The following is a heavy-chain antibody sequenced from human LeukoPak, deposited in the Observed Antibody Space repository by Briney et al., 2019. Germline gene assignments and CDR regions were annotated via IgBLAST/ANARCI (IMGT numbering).Heavy chain of an antibody. CDR2: IRYDGSNK. J-gene: IGHJ5*02. Sequence: PGGSLRLSCAASGFTFSSYGMHWVRQAPGKGLEGVAFIRYDGSNKYYADSVKGRFTISRDNARNSLFLQMNSLRVEDTAVYYCASQSYARFDPWGQGTLVTVSS. CDR1: GFTFSSYG. V-gene: IGHV3-30*02. CDR3: ASQSYARFDP. D-gene: IGHD3-16*01.